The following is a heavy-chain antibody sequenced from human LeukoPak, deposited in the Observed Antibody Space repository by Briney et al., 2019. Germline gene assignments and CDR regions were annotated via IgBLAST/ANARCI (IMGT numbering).Heavy chain of an antibody. J-gene: IGHJ4*02. D-gene: IGHD3-16*02. CDR3: ARATTYDYVWGTYRYIDY. V-gene: IGHV1-8*01. Sequence: GASVKVSCKASGYTFTSYDINWVRQATGQGLEWMGWMNPNSGNTGYAQNFQGRVTMTRNTSISTAYMELSSLRSEDTAVYYCARATTYDYVWGTYRYIDYWGQGTLVTVSS. CDR1: GYTFTSYD. CDR2: MNPNSGNT.